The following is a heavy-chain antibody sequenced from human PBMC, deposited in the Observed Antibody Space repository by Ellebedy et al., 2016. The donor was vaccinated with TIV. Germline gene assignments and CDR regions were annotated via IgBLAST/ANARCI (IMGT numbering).Heavy chain of an antibody. CDR1: GFTFRNYG. CDR3: ARDLDKSSGWYGGAAY. J-gene: IGHJ4*02. CDR2: ISHDGSRQ. Sequence: SLKISCVASGFTFRNYGMHWVRRAPGKGLEWVAVISHDGSRQYYADSVKGRFTVSRDNSMTTVYLEMNSLRAEDTALYYCARDLDKSSGWYGGAAYWGQGTQVTVSS. D-gene: IGHD6-19*01. V-gene: IGHV3-30*03.